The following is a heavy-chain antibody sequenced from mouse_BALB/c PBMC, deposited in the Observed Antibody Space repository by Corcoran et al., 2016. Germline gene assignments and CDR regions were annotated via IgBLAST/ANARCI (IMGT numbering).Heavy chain of an antibody. CDR2: INPYNDGT. CDR1: GYTFTSYV. V-gene: IGHV1S136*01. CDR3: ARSYRYWDFDV. Sequence: EVQLQQSGPELVKPGASVKMSCKASGYTFTSYVMHWVKQKPGQGLEWIGYINPYNDGTKYNEKFKGKATLTSDKSSSTAYMELSSLTSEDSAVYDCARSYRYWDFDVWGAGTTVTVSS. J-gene: IGHJ1*01. D-gene: IGHD2-14*01.